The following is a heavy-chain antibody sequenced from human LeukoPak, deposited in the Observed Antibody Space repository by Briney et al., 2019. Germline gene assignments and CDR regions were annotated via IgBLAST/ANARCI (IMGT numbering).Heavy chain of an antibody. CDR3: ARGALFGYSSSWYLGAFDI. J-gene: IGHJ3*02. D-gene: IGHD6-13*01. Sequence: SVKVSCKASGGTFSSYAISWVRQAPGQGLKWMGGIIPIFGTANYAQKFQGRVTITTDESTSTAYMELSSLRSEDTAVYYCARGALFGYSSSWYLGAFDIWGQGTMVTVSS. CDR2: IIPIFGTA. CDR1: GGTFSSYA. V-gene: IGHV1-69*05.